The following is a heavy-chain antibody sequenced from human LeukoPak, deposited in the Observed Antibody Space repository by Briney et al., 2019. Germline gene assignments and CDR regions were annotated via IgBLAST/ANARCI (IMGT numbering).Heavy chain of an antibody. CDR2: IWYDGSNK. V-gene: IGHV3-33*01. CDR1: GFTFSSYG. D-gene: IGHD6-19*01. Sequence: PGGSLRLSCAASGFTFSSYGMHWVRQAPGKGLEWVAVIWYDGSNKYYADSVKGRFTISRDNSKNTLYLQMNSLRAEDTAVYYCARDPHSSGYTIDYWGQGTLVTVSS. J-gene: IGHJ4*02. CDR3: ARDPHSSGYTIDY.